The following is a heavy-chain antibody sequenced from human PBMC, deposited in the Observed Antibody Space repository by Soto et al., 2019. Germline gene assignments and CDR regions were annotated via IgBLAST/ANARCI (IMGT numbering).Heavy chain of an antibody. CDR3: ARGYCSGGSCLGMEV. J-gene: IGHJ6*02. CDR1: GGSISSYY. Sequence: SETLSLTCTVSGGSISSYYWSWIRQPAGKGLEWIGRIYTSGSTNYNPSLKSRVTMSVDTSKNQFSLKLSSVTAADTAVYYCARGYCSGGSCLGMEVWGQGTTVTVSS. V-gene: IGHV4-4*07. CDR2: IYTSGST. D-gene: IGHD2-15*01.